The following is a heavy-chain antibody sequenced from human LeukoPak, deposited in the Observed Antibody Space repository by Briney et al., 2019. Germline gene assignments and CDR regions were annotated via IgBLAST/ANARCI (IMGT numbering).Heavy chain of an antibody. V-gene: IGHV3-23*01. Sequence: GGSLRLSCAASGFTFSRYWMSWVRQAPGKGLEWVSAISGSGGSTYYADSVKGRFTISRDNSKNTLYLQMNSLRAEDTAVYYCAKDLKPLRGYCSSTSCYAFDYWGQGTLVTVSS. CDR3: AKDLKPLRGYCSSTSCYAFDY. J-gene: IGHJ4*02. CDR2: ISGSGGST. CDR1: GFTFSRYW. D-gene: IGHD2-2*01.